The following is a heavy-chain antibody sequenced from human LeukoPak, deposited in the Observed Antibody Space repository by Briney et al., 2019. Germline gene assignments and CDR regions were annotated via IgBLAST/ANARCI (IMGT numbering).Heavy chain of an antibody. CDR2: IYYSGST. D-gene: IGHD6-19*01. CDR1: GGSISSCY. V-gene: IGHV4-59*08. Sequence: SETLSLTCTVSGGSISSCYWSWIRQPPGKGLEWIGYIYYSGSTNYNPSLKSRVTISVDTSKNQFSLKLSSVTAADTAVYYCARHIAVAGSPNYYGMDVWGQGTTVTVSS. J-gene: IGHJ6*02. CDR3: ARHIAVAGSPNYYGMDV.